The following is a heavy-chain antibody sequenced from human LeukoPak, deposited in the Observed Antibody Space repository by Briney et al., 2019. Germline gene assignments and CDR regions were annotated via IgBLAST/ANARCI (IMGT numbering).Heavy chain of an antibody. V-gene: IGHV1-18*01. CDR3: ARVHVSYYDFWSGYGPNGYFDY. J-gene: IGHJ4*02. CDR2: ISAYNGNT. CDR1: GYTFTSYG. Sequence: ASVKVSCKASGYTFTSYGISWVRQAPGQGLEWMGWISAYNGNTNYAQKLQGRVTMTTDTSTSTAYMELRSLRSDDTAVYYCARVHVSYYDFWSGYGPNGYFDYWGQGTLVTVSS. D-gene: IGHD3-3*01.